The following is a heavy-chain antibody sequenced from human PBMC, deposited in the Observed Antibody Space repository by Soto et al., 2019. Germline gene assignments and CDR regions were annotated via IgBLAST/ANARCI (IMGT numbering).Heavy chain of an antibody. CDR2: IDPSDSYT. CDR1: GYSFTSYW. Sequence: GESLKTSCKGSGYSFTSYWISWVRQMPGKGLEWMGRIDPSDSYTNYSPSFQGHVTISADKSISTAYLQWSSLKASDTAMYYCARLVAGSTYYNVWGQGTTVTVSS. D-gene: IGHD6-19*01. V-gene: IGHV5-10-1*01. CDR3: ARLVAGSTYYNV. J-gene: IGHJ6*02.